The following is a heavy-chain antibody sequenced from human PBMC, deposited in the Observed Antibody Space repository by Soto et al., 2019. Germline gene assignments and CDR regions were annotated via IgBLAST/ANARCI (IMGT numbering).Heavy chain of an antibody. V-gene: IGHV1-18*01. J-gene: IGHJ6*02. CDR3: ARVIVATIGNYYYGMDV. Sequence: GASVKVSCKASGYTFTSYGISWVRQAPGQGLERMGWISAYNGNTNYAQKLQGRVTMTTDTSTSTAYMELRSLRSDDTAVYYCARVIVATIGNYYYGMDVWGPGTTVTVS. D-gene: IGHD5-12*01. CDR2: ISAYNGNT. CDR1: GYTFTSYG.